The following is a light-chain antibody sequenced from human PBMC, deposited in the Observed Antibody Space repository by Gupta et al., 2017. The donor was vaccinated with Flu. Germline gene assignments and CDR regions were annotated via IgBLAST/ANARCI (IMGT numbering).Light chain of an antibody. Sequence: VTLGRPASSSCRCSRGLVYNDGNNDMNGFQQKTGQSPRRLINKVANRDSEGTDRSSSSRADTEDSLNISGVEAEDVGVVYCRQDTHSSRTFGRGTKVEIK. V-gene: IGKV2-30*01. J-gene: IGKJ3*01. CDR1: RGLVYNDGNND. CDR3: RQDTHSSRT. CDR2: KVA.